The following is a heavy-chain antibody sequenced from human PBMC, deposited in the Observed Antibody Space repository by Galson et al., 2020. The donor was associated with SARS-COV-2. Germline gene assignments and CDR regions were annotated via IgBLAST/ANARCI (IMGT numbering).Heavy chain of an antibody. V-gene: IGHV2-5*02. J-gene: IGHJ4*02. CDR1: GFSLSTSGVG. CDR3: AHSVYFDWLFTNYLDY. D-gene: IGHD3-9*01. CDR2: IYWDDDK. Sequence: SGPTLVKPTQTLTLTCTFSGFSLSTSGVGVGWIRQPPGKALEWLALIYWDDDKRYSPSLKSRLTITKDTSKNQVVLTMTNMDPVDTATYYCAHSVYFDWLFTNYLDYWGQGTLVTVSS.